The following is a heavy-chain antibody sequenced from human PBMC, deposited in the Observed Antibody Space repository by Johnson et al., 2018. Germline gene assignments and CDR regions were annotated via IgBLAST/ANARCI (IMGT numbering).Heavy chain of an antibody. Sequence: QVQLVQSGAEVKKPGSSVKVSCKTSGGTFSSYAISWVRQAPGQGLEWMGGIIPMFGTTNYAQKFQGRVTITADESTSTAYMELSRRRSEDTAVYYCARDAWDPNGDAFDIWGQGTMVTVSS. CDR3: ARDAWDPNGDAFDI. D-gene: IGHD1-26*01. J-gene: IGHJ3*02. CDR2: IIPMFGTT. CDR1: GGTFSSYA. V-gene: IGHV1-69*12.